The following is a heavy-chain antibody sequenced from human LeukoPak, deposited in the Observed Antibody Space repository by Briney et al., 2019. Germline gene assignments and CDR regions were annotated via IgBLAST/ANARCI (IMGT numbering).Heavy chain of an antibody. CDR3: ARGRAYGSGSYRDWFDP. Sequence: SETLSLTCAVYGGSFSGYYWSWIRQPPGKGLEWIGEINHSGSTNYNPSLKSRVTISVDTSKNQFSLELSSVTAADTAVYYCARGRAYGSGSYRDWFDPWGQGTLVTVSS. J-gene: IGHJ5*02. CDR2: INHSGST. CDR1: GGSFSGYY. V-gene: IGHV4-34*01. D-gene: IGHD3-10*01.